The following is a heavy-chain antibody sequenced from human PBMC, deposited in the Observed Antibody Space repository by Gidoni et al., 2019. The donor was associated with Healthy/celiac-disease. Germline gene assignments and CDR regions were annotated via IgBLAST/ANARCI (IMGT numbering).Heavy chain of an antibody. J-gene: IGHJ4*02. CDR1: GGSIRSGSYY. CDR3: ARVAVLWFGEADY. CDR2: IYTSGST. V-gene: IGHV4-61*02. Sequence: QVQLQESGPGLVKPSQTLSLTCTVSGGSIRSGSYYWSWIRQPAGKGLEWIGRIYTSGSTNYNPSLKSRVTISVDTSKNQFSLKLSSVTAADTAVYYCARVAVLWFGEADYWGQGTLVTVSS. D-gene: IGHD3-10*01.